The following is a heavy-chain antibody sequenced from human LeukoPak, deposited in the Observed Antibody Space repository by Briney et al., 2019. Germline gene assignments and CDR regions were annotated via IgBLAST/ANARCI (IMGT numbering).Heavy chain of an antibody. CDR2: IYYSGST. D-gene: IGHD6-13*01. CDR1: GGSISSGGYY. Sequence: SQTLSLTCAVSGGSISSGGYYWSWIRQHPGKGLEWNGYIYYSGSTYYNPSLKSRVTISVDTSKNQFSLKLSSVTAADTAVYYCARVPYSSSWYQNYYYYYMDVWGKGTTVTVSS. CDR3: ARVPYSSSWYQNYYYYYMDV. J-gene: IGHJ6*03. V-gene: IGHV4-30-4*08.